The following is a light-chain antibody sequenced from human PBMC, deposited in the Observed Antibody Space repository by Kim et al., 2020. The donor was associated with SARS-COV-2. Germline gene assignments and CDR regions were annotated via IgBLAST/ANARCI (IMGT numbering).Light chain of an antibody. CDR2: DAS. V-gene: IGKV3-11*01. Sequence: LSPGERATPSCRASQSVSSYLVWYQQKPGQAPRLLISDASNRATGIPARISGSGSGTDFTLTISSLEPEDFAVYYCQQRSNWPITFGQGTRLEIK. J-gene: IGKJ5*01. CDR3: QQRSNWPIT. CDR1: QSVSSY.